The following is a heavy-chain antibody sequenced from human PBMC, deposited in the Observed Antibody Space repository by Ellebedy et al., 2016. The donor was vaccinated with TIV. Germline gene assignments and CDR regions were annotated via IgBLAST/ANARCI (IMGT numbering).Heavy chain of an antibody. CDR1: GYTFTSYD. CDR2: IIPIFGTA. V-gene: IGHV1-69*13. D-gene: IGHD7-27*01. CDR3: ARDTLTGDAFDI. Sequence: AASVKVSCKASGYTFTSYDINWVRQATGQGLEWMGGIIPIFGTANYAQKFQGRVTITADESTSTAYMELSSLRSEDTAVYYCARDTLTGDAFDIWGQGTMVTVSS. J-gene: IGHJ3*02.